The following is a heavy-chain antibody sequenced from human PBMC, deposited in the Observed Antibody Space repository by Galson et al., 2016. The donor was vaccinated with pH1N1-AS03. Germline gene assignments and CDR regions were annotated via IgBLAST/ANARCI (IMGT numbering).Heavy chain of an antibody. CDR1: GLTVNTNY. Sequence: SLRLSCAASGLTVNTNYMSWVRQAPGKGLEWVSTIYSGGRTYYADSGKGRFTISRDNSKNTLYLQVNSLRTDDTAVYYCARAAYDRTEDCYSHFDKWGQGTLVTVSS. D-gene: IGHD2-21*01. CDR3: ARAAYDRTEDCYSHFDK. V-gene: IGHV3-53*01. J-gene: IGHJ4*02. CDR2: IYSGGRT.